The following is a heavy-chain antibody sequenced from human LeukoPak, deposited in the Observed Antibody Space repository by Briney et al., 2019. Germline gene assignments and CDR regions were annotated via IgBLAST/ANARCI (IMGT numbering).Heavy chain of an antibody. J-gene: IGHJ4*02. Sequence: PGGSLRLPRAASGFTFSSYWMHWVRQPPGKGLVWVSRTNSDGNSTMYADSVKGRFTISRDNAKNTLYLQMNSLRAEDTAVYYCARNQQGDYWGQGNLVTVSS. V-gene: IGHV3-74*03. D-gene: IGHD6-13*01. CDR2: TNSDGNST. CDR3: ARNQQGDY. CDR1: GFTFSSYW.